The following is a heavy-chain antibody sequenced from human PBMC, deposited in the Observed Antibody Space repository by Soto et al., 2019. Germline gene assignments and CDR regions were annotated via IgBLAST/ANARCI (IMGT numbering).Heavy chain of an antibody. Sequence: QVQLQESGPGLVKPSGTLSLTCAVSGGSISSSNWWSWVRQPPGKGLEWIGEIYHSGSTNYNPSLKSRVTISVDKSKNQFSLKLSSVTAADTAVYYCARGGGYCSGGSCYSVLYYYYGMDVWGQGTTVTVSS. CDR2: IYHSGST. CDR1: GGSISSSNW. V-gene: IGHV4-4*02. D-gene: IGHD2-15*01. J-gene: IGHJ6*02. CDR3: ARGGGYCSGGSCYSVLYYYYGMDV.